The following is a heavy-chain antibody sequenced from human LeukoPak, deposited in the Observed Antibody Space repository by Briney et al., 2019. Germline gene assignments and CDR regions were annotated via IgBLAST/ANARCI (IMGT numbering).Heavy chain of an antibody. CDR1: GGSISSNDYY. CDR3: AREAYSGGWWAFDY. Sequence: SETLSLTCTVSGGSISSNDYYWDWIRQPPGMGLEYIGSIYYSGSTYYNPSLKSRVTISVDTSKNQFSLKLSSVTAADTAVYYCAREAYSGGWWAFDYWGQGTLVTVSS. D-gene: IGHD6-19*01. J-gene: IGHJ4*02. V-gene: IGHV4-39*02. CDR2: IYYSGST.